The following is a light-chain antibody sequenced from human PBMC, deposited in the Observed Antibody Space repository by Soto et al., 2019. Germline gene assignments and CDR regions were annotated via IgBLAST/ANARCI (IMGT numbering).Light chain of an antibody. Sequence: EIVLTQSPATLSLSPGERATLSCRASQSVSSYLAWYQQKPGQAPRLLIYDASNRATGIPARFSGSGSVTDLTLTIISLEPEDFAVYYCQQRSNWPPYTFGQGTKLEIK. V-gene: IGKV3-11*01. CDR1: QSVSSY. CDR3: QQRSNWPPYT. J-gene: IGKJ2*01. CDR2: DAS.